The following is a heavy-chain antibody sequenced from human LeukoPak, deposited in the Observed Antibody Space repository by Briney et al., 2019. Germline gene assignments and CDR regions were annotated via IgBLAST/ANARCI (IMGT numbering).Heavy chain of an antibody. V-gene: IGHV1-2*02. CDR1: GYTFTGYY. CDR2: INPNSGGT. CDR3: ARERSIYDSSGYYYRTIDY. Sequence: GASVKVSCKASGYTFTGYYMHWVRQAPGQGLEWMGWINPNSGGTNYAQKFQGRVTMTRDTSISTAYMELSRLRSDDTAVYYCARERSIYDSSGYYYRTIDYWGQGTLVTVSS. J-gene: IGHJ4*02. D-gene: IGHD3-22*01.